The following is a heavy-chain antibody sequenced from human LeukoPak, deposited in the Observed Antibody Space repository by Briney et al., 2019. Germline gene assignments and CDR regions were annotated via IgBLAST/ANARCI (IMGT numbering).Heavy chain of an antibody. J-gene: IGHJ4*02. Sequence: GGSLRLSCFGSGFNFGSYTMNCVRQAPGKGLECVSTINSRGSDTYYADAVKGRFNITRDNAKNSLYLEMRRLRAEDTAVYYCAKDNPRLGFVEWLSSGFDCWGKGALVTVSS. CDR1: GFNFGSYT. CDR3: AKDNPRLGFVEWLSSGFDC. D-gene: IGHD3-3*01. V-gene: IGHV3-21*06. CDR2: INSRGSDT.